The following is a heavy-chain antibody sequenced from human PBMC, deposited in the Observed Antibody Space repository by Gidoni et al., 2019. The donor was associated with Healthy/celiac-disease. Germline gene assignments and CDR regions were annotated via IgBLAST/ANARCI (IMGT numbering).Heavy chain of an antibody. CDR3: ARGGYYYYMDV. J-gene: IGHJ6*03. CDR1: GVSFSGYY. CDR2: INHSGST. Sequence: QVQLQQWGAGLLKPSETLSPTCAVYGVSFSGYYWSWIRQPPGKGLEWIGEINHSGSTNYNPSLKSRVTISVDTSKNQFSLKLSSVTAADTAVYYCARGGYYYYMDVWGKGTTVTVSS. V-gene: IGHV4-34*01.